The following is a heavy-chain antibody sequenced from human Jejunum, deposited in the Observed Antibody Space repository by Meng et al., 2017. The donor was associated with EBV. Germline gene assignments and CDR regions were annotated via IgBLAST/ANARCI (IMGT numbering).Heavy chain of an antibody. CDR2: INHSGST. V-gene: IGHV4-34*01. CDR3: ARGDSPGIAAAGTGGWFDP. Sequence: QLRAWGQGLLNPSGTRSPPGAVYGGSFSGYYWSWIRQPPGKGLEWIGEINHSGSTNYNPSLKSRVTISVDTSKNQFSLKLSSVTAADTAVYYCARGDSPGIAAAGTGGWFDPWGQGTLVTVSS. CDR1: GGSFSGYY. J-gene: IGHJ5*02. D-gene: IGHD6-13*01.